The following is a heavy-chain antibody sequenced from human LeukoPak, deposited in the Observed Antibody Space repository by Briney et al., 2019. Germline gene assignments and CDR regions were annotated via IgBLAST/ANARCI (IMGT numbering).Heavy chain of an antibody. CDR3: ATRDQSRTDMVPPDY. Sequence: SETLSLTCAVSGVSISSDNWWTWVRQPPGKGLEWIGEIHHSGNTKYSPSLETRATISTDRSKNHLSLNLNSVTAADTAVYYCATRDQSRTDMVPPDYWGQGTLVTVSS. CDR1: GVSISSDNW. J-gene: IGHJ4*02. V-gene: IGHV4-4*02. CDR2: IHHSGNT. D-gene: IGHD5-18*01.